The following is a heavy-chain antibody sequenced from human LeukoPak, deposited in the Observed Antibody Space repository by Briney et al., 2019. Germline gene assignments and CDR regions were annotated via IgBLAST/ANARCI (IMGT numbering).Heavy chain of an antibody. CDR1: GYSISSGYY. J-gene: IGHJ4*02. Sequence: TSETLSLTCTVSGYSISSGYYWGWIRQPPGKGLEWIGSIYHSGSTYYNPSLKSRVTISVDTSKNQFSLKLSSVTAADTAVYYCARSGVSYYYDSSPQDSWGQGTLVTVSS. CDR3: ARSGVSYYYDSSPQDS. V-gene: IGHV4-38-2*02. CDR2: IYHSGST. D-gene: IGHD3-22*01.